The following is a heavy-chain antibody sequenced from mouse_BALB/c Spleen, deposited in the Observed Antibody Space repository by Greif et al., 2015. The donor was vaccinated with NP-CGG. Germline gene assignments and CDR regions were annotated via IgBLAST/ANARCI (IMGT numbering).Heavy chain of an antibody. D-gene: IGHD2-4*01. CDR2: ISSGSSTI. J-gene: IGHJ1*01. CDR1: GFTFSSFG. CDR3: ARAPYDYDWYFDV. V-gene: IGHV5-17*02. Sequence: EVMLVESGGGLVQPGGSRKLSCAASGFTFSSFGMHWVRQAPEKGLEWVAYISSGSSTIYYADTVKGRFTISRDNPKNTLFLQMTSLRSEDTAMYYCARAPYDYDWYFDVWGAGTTVTVSS.